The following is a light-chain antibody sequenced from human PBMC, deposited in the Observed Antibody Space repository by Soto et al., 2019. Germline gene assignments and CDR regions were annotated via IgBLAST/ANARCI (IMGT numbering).Light chain of an antibody. J-gene: IGLJ1*01. Sequence: QSVLTQPASVSWSPGQSITISCTETSSDISIYNYVSWYQQHPGKAPKLIIYEVSNRPSGISNRFSGAKSGNTASLTISGLQVEDEADYYCCSYTSSTNYVFGAGTKVTVL. CDR3: CSYTSSTNYV. V-gene: IGLV2-14*01. CDR2: EVS. CDR1: SSDISIYNY.